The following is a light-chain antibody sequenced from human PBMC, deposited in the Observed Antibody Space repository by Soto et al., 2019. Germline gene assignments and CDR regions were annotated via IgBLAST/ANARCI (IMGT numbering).Light chain of an antibody. V-gene: IGKV3-20*01. CDR1: QSVSSN. CDR3: QQYGRSGT. CDR2: GAS. Sequence: EIVLTQSPATLSVSPGERATLSCRASQSVSSNLAWYQKKPGQAPRLLIYGASNRATGIPDRFSGSGSGTDFTLTISRLEPEDFAVYYCQQYGRSGTFGQGTKVDIK. J-gene: IGKJ1*01.